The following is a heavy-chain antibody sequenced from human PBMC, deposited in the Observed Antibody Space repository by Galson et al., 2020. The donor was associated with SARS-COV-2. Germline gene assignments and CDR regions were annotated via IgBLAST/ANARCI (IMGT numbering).Heavy chain of an antibody. Sequence: GESLKISCAASGFTFSSYEINWVRQAPGKGLEWVSYISSSGSTIYYADSVKGRFTLSRDNAKNSLYLQLNSLRVEDTAVYYCARENGLDVWGQGTTVTVSS. J-gene: IGHJ6*02. CDR1: GFTFSSYE. CDR2: ISSSGSTI. CDR3: ARENGLDV. V-gene: IGHV3-48*03.